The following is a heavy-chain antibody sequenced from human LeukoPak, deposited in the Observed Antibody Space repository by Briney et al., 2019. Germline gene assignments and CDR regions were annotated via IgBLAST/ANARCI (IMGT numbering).Heavy chain of an antibody. CDR3: ARGVRGSSWFRY. CDR1: GGSFSGYY. V-gene: IGHV4-34*01. CDR2: INHSGST. D-gene: IGHD1-26*01. Sequence: SETLSLTCAVYGGSFSGYYWSWIRQPPGKGLEWIGEINHSGSTNYNPSLKSRVTISVDTSKNQFSLKLSSVTAADTAVYYCARGVRGSSWFRYWGQGTLVTVSS. J-gene: IGHJ4*02.